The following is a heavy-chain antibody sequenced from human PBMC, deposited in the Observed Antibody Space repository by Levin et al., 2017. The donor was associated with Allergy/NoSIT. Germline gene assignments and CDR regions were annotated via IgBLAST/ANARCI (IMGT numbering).Heavy chain of an antibody. V-gene: IGHV1-69*06. Sequence: ASVKVSCKASGDTFSTYVFIWVRQAPGQGLEWMGGIIPIFGTTNYAQKFQGRVTITADKSTSTSYMELSSLRSEDTAMYYCASSARTSVTAAGTYYDYYYMDVWGKGTTVTVSS. CDR1: GDTFSTYV. CDR2: IIPIFGTT. CDR3: ASSARTSVTAAGTYYDYYYMDV. D-gene: IGHD6-13*01. J-gene: IGHJ6*03.